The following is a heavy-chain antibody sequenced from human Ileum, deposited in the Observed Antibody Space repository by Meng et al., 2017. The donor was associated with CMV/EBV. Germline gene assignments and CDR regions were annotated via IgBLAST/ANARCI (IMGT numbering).Heavy chain of an antibody. J-gene: IGHJ6*02. D-gene: IGHD3-3*01. CDR1: GFTFSSYS. Sequence: GESLKISCAASGFTFSSYSMNWVRQAPGKGLEWVSSISSSSSYIYYADSVKGRFTISRDNAKNSLYLQMNSLRAEDTAVYYCARVPEVGDFWSGYYVYYYGIDVWGQGTTVTVSS. CDR2: ISSSSSYI. CDR3: ARVPEVGDFWSGYYVYYYGIDV. V-gene: IGHV3-21*01.